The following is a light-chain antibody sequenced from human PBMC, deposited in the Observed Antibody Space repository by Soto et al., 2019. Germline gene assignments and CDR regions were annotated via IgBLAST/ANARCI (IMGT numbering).Light chain of an antibody. CDR3: QQHSSSSPCT. CDR1: QSISSW. J-gene: IGKJ2*02. V-gene: IGKV1-5*03. CDR2: KAS. Sequence: DIQMTQSPSTLSASVGDRVTITCRASQSISSWLAWYQQKPGKAPNLLIYKASTLGSGVPSRFSGGGSGTEFTLTISSLQPDDFATYYCQQHSSSSPCTFGQGTKLEIK.